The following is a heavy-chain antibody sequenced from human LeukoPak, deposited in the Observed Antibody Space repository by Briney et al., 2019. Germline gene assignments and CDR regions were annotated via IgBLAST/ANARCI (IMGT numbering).Heavy chain of an antibody. V-gene: IGHV3-30*18. CDR1: GFTFNNYG. CDR3: AKGPLRGTAAAIDY. CDR2: ISYDGRNI. D-gene: IGHD2-2*01. Sequence: PGGSLRLSCAASGFTFNNYGMHWVPQAPGKGLEWVAVISYDGRNIHYPDSVKGRLTISRDISTDTLWLQMDSLRTEDTAVYYCAKGPLRGTAAAIDYWGQGTLVTVSS. J-gene: IGHJ4*02.